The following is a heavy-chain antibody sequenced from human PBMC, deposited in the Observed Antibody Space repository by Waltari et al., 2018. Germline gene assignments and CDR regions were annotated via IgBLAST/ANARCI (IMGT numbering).Heavy chain of an antibody. CDR3: AREVVPAATIVVNWFDP. V-gene: IGHV7-4-1*02. J-gene: IGHJ5*02. Sequence: QVELVQSGPELKKPGASVKVSCRASGYTFTSYALTWVRQALGRGFESMGWINTNSGNPTYVQGFTGRFVFSLDTSVSTAFLQINSLEAEDTAVYYCAREVVPAATIVVNWFDPWGQGTLVTVSS. D-gene: IGHD2-2*01. CDR2: INTNSGNP. CDR1: GYTFTSYA.